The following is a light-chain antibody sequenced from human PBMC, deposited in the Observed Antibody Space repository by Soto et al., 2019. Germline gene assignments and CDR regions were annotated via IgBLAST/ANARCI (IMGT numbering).Light chain of an antibody. CDR2: GGS. CDR1: QSVGSRW. CDR3: QKYYSSRT. Sequence: EIVLTQSPGTVSLSPGERATLSCRASQSVGSRWLAWYQQKPGQAPRVLIYGGSNRATGIPDRFSGSGSGTDFTLNISRLEPEDFAVYYCQKYYSSRTFGQGTKVEMK. J-gene: IGKJ1*01. V-gene: IGKV3-20*01.